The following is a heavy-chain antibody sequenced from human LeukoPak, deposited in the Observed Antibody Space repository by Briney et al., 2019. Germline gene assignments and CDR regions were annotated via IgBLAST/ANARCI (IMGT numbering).Heavy chain of an antibody. D-gene: IGHD1-7*01. J-gene: IGHJ5*02. CDR3: ARVGDMWDELELPKSNWFDP. Sequence: KASETLSLTCAVYGGSFSGYYWSWIRQPPGKGLEWIGEINHSGSTNYNPSLKSRVTISVDTSKNQFSLKLSSVTAADTAVYYCARVGDMWDELELPKSNWFDPWGQGTLVTVSS. V-gene: IGHV4-34*01. CDR1: GGSFSGYY. CDR2: INHSGST.